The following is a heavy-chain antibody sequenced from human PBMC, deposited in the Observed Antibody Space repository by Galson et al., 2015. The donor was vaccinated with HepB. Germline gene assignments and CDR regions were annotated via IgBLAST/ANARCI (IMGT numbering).Heavy chain of an antibody. CDR3: ARESRVQLWLDY. Sequence: LRLSCAASGFTFSSYSMNWVRQAPGKGLEWVSSISSSSSYIYYADSVKGRFTISRDNAKNSVYLQMNSLRAEDTAVYYCARESRVQLWLDYWGQGTLVTVSS. V-gene: IGHV3-21*01. CDR1: GFTFSSYS. D-gene: IGHD5-18*01. CDR2: ISSSSSYI. J-gene: IGHJ4*02.